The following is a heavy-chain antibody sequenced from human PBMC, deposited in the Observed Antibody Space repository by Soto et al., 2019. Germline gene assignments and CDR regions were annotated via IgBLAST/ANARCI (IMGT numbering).Heavy chain of an antibody. V-gene: IGHV3-23*01. Sequence: EVQLLESGGGLVQPGGSLRLSCAASGFTFSSYAMSWVRQAPGKGLEWVSAISGSGGSTYYADSVKGRFTISRDNSKNTLYLQMNSLRAEDTAVYYYAKIHRSWPHFDYWGQGTLVTVSS. CDR1: GFTFSSYA. CDR3: AKIHRSWPHFDY. D-gene: IGHD6-13*01. J-gene: IGHJ4*02. CDR2: ISGSGGST.